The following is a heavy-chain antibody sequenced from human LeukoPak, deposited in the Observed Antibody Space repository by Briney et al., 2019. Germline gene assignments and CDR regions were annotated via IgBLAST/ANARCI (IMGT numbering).Heavy chain of an antibody. CDR2: IWYDGKNK. D-gene: IGHD4-23*01. J-gene: IGHJ4*02. V-gene: IGHV3-33*01. CDR3: ARVSESGNSDY. CDR1: GFNFTGYG. Sequence: GGSLRLSCAASGFNFTGYGIHWARQVPGKGLDWVAVIWYDGKNKHYADSVKGRFTISRDTSKNTVYLQMNSLRAEDTAVYYCARVSESGNSDYWGQGTLVTVSS.